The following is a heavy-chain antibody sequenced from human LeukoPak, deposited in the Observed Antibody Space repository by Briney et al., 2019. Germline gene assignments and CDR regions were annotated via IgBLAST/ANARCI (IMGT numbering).Heavy chain of an antibody. CDR1: GLTVSSNY. CDR2: IYSGGST. Sequence: GGSLRLSCAASGLTVSSNYMSWVRQAPGKGLEWVSVIYSGGSTYYADSVKGRFTISRDNSKNTLYLQMNSLRAEDTAVYYCAKRRAALGAFDIWGQGTMVTVSS. V-gene: IGHV3-53*01. J-gene: IGHJ3*02. D-gene: IGHD6-6*01. CDR3: AKRRAALGAFDI.